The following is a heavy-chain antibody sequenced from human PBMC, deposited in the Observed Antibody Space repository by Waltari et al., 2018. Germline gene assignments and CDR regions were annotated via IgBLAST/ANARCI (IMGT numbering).Heavy chain of an antibody. CDR2: ISYDGGNK. V-gene: IGHV3-30*18. J-gene: IGHJ6*02. D-gene: IGHD4-17*01. CDR1: GFSFSTFG. CDR3: AKGRAAYGYYYFGMDV. Sequence: QVQLVESGGGVVQPGRSLRLSLLASGFSFSTFGLHWVRQAPGKGLEWVAVISYDGGNKYYADSVKGRFTISRDNSKNTLFLQVNSLRAADTAIYYCAKGRAAYGYYYFGMDVWGQGTTVTVSS.